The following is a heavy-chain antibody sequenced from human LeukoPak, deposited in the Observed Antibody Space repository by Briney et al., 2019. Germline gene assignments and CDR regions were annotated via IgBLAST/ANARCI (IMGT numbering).Heavy chain of an antibody. J-gene: IGHJ4*02. Sequence: WIRQAPGKGLEWVGFIRSKAYGGTTEYAASVKGRFTISRDDSKSIAYLQMNSLKTEDTAVYYCTREGYYDPSFDYWGQGTLVTVSS. D-gene: IGHD3-22*01. CDR2: IRSKAYGGTT. V-gene: IGHV3-49*02. CDR3: TREGYYDPSFDY.